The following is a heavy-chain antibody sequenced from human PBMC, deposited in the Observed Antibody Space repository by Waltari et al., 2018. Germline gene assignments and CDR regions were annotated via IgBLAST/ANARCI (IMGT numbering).Heavy chain of an antibody. J-gene: IGHJ3*01. CDR1: GFTFSSYG. CDR3: ARDLWGDGCGTMTCSHFDS. D-gene: IGHD3-22*01. CDR2: IWYDGSKS. V-gene: IGHV3-33*01. Sequence: VQLVESGGGVVQPGTSLGLSCAASGFTFSSYGLPWVRQAPGQGREWVAVIWYDGSKSYYSDAVKGRFTISKDNSKNSLFLQIDSLRAEDTAVYYCARDLWGDGCGTMTCSHFDSWGQGTRVTVSS.